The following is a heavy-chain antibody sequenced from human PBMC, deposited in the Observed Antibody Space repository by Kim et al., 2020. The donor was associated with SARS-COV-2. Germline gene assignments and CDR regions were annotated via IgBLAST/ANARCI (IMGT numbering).Heavy chain of an antibody. Sequence: SVKSRFTISRDNAKNSLYLQMNSLRAEDTAVYYCARGHAGGYSYGENFDYWGQGTLVTVSS. CDR3: ARGHAGGYSYGENFDY. D-gene: IGHD5-18*01. V-gene: IGHV3-48*03. J-gene: IGHJ4*02.